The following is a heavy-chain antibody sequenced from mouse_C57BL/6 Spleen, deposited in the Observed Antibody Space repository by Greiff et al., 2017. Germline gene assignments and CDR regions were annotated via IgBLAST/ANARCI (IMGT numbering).Heavy chain of an antibody. CDR3: ALLRRYAMDY. Sequence: EVKLMESGAELVRPGSSVKMSCTTSGYTFTSYAINWVRQRPGQGLEWIGYICIGYGYTEYTENVKGRVTLTSDTSSSTAYMQLSSLTSEDSAMYLCALLRRYAMDYWGQGTAVTVSS. CDR2: ICIGYGYT. J-gene: IGHJ4*01. CDR1: GYTFTSYA. D-gene: IGHD2-12*01. V-gene: IGHV1-58*01.